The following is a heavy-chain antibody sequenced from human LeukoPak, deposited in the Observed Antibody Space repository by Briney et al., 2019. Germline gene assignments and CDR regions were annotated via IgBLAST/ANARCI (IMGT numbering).Heavy chain of an antibody. J-gene: IGHJ4*02. CDR3: ASSGSYRFDY. D-gene: IGHD1-26*01. Sequence: RGSLILSFAASGFTFSSYSINWVRQAPGKGLEWVSHITTRGTAMLYADSVKGRFTISRDNAKNSLYLQMNSLRDEDTAVYYCASSGSYRFDYWGQGTLVTVSS. CDR2: ITTRGTAM. CDR1: GFTFSSYS. V-gene: IGHV3-48*02.